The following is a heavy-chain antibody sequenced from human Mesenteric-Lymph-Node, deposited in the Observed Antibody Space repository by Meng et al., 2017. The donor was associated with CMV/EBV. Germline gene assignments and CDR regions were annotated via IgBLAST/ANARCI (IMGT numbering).Heavy chain of an antibody. J-gene: IGHJ5*02. V-gene: IGHV4-39*02. CDR2: IFYSGSA. CDR3: ARDTLTYSYGPGWIDP. D-gene: IGHD3-10*01. Sequence: QRQLQGSGPQLSNPSEPLSLKCTVSGGSISRSWHYSGWIRQPPGKGLEWIGSIFYSGSAHYNPALESRVTISIDKSQNEFFLNLGSVTAADTAMYFCARDTLTYSYGPGWIDPWGQGTLVTVSS. CDR1: GGSISRSWHY.